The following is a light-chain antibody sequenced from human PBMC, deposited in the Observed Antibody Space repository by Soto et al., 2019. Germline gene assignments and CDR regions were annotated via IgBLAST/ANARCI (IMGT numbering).Light chain of an antibody. Sequence: QSVLTQPPSVSGAPGQTVTISCTGSSSNIGANYDVHWYQHLLGTAPKLLIYGNNNRPSGVPDRFSGSKSGTSASLAITGLQAEDEADYYCQSYDSSLSSWVFGGGTKLTVL. CDR1: SSNIGANYD. CDR3: QSYDSSLSSWV. J-gene: IGLJ3*02. V-gene: IGLV1-40*01. CDR2: GNN.